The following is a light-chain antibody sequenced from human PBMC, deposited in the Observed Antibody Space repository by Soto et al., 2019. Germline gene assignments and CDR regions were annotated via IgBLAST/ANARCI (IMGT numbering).Light chain of an antibody. V-gene: IGKV3-15*01. CDR3: QQYSNWPLT. CDR1: QSVTNSY. Sequence: IVMTQSPVTLSVSPGERATLSCRASQSVTNSYLAWYQQKPGQAPRLLIFGASTRAAGIPARFSGSGYGTEFNLTISSLQSEDFAVYYCQQYSNWPLTFGGGTKVDIK. J-gene: IGKJ4*01. CDR2: GAS.